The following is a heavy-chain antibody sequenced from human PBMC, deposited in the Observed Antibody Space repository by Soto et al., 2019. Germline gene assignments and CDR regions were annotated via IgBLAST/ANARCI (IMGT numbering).Heavy chain of an antibody. D-gene: IGHD3-16*01. CDR1: GFTSS. J-gene: IGHJ4*02. CDR3: ARIRVGEGVVPGGY. V-gene: IGHV3-23*01. CDR2: SDFSGRLT. Sequence: EVQILESGGALIQPGGSLRLSCAASGFTSSMTWVRQAPGKGLEWVSASDFSGRLTYYADSVKGRFTIFRDTSVNTLLLQMNSLRTEDTAVYYWARIRVGEGVVPGGYWGPGTLVTVSS.